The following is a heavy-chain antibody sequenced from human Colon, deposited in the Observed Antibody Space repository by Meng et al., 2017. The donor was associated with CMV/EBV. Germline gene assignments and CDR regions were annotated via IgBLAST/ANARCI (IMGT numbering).Heavy chain of an antibody. CDR1: GFTFSSYA. CDR3: AKDGRYYDFWRGYYNGMDV. J-gene: IGHJ6*02. Sequence: GGSLRLSCAASGFTFSSYAMSWVRQAPGKGLEWVSAISGSGGSTYYADSVKGRFTISRDNSKNTLYLQMNSLRAEDTAVYYCAKDGRYYDFWRGYYNGMDVWGQGTTVTVSS. V-gene: IGHV3-23*01. CDR2: ISGSGGST. D-gene: IGHD3-3*01.